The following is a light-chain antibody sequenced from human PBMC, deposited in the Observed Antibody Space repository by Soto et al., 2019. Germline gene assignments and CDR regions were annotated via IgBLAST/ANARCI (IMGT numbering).Light chain of an antibody. V-gene: IGKV3-20*01. J-gene: IGKJ1*01. CDR1: QSVDSSF. Sequence: EIVLTQSPGSLSLSPGERATLSCRASQSVDSSFFAWYQQKPGQAPRLLIYGASNRATGIPDRFSGRGSGTDFTLSISRLEPEDFALYYCQQYVSSVTVGQGTKVEIK. CDR3: QQYVSSVT. CDR2: GAS.